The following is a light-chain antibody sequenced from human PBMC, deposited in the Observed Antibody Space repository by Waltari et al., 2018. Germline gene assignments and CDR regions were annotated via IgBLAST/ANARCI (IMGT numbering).Light chain of an antibody. Sequence: QSALTQPASVSGSPGQAIIISCTGTGSDVGGYDYVSWYQQYPGKAPRLIIYDVYNRPVGVSNRVSGSKSDNTASLTISGLQAEDESVYYCSSYTSSGVVFGGGTKLTVL. V-gene: IGLV2-14*01. CDR3: SSYTSSGVV. J-gene: IGLJ2*01. CDR1: GSDVGGYDY. CDR2: DVY.